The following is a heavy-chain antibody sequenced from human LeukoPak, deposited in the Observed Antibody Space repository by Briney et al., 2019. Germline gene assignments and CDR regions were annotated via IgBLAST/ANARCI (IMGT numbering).Heavy chain of an antibody. CDR2: IYTSGST. J-gene: IGHJ5*02. CDR3: ARDRIAVALFDP. Sequence: PSETLSLTCTVSGGSISSGSYYWSWTRQPAGKGLEWIGRIYTSGSTNYNPSLKSRVTISVDTSKNQFSLKLSSVTAADTAVYYCARDRIAVALFDPWGQGTLVTVSS. V-gene: IGHV4-61*02. D-gene: IGHD6-19*01. CDR1: GGSISSGSYY.